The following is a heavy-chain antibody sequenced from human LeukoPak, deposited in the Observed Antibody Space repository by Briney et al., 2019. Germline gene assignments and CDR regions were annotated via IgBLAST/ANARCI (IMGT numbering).Heavy chain of an antibody. D-gene: IGHD1-26*01. CDR2: INSDGSST. CDR1: GFTFSSYA. V-gene: IGHV3-74*01. Sequence: PGGSLRLSCAASGFTFSSYAMSWVRQAPGKGLVWVSRINSDGSSTSYADSVKGRFTISRDNAKNTLYLQMNSLRAEDTAVYYCARDIGVGAPYFDYWGQGTLVTVSS. CDR3: ARDIGVGAPYFDY. J-gene: IGHJ4*02.